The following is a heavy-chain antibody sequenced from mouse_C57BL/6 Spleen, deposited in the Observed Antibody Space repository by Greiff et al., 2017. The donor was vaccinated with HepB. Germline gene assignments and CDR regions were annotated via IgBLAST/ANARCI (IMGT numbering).Heavy chain of an antibody. V-gene: IGHV14-1*01. CDR2: IDPEDGDT. J-gene: IGHJ4*01. CDR3: TTGCDETRAMDY. D-gene: IGHD3-1*01. CDR1: GFNIKDYY. Sequence: EVQLQQSGAELVRPGASVKLSCTASGFNIKDYYMHWVKQRPEQGLEWIGRIDPEDGDTEYAPKFQGKATMTADTSSNTAYLQRSSLTSEDTAVYYCTTGCDETRAMDYWGQGTAVTVSS.